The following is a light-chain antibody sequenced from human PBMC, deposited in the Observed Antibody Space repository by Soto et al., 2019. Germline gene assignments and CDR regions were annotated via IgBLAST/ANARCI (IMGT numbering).Light chain of an antibody. J-gene: IGKJ1*01. V-gene: IGKV1-5*03. CDR1: QSINGW. CDR2: KAS. CDR3: HQYHNFPRT. Sequence: DIQLTQSPSTLSASVGYRVTITCRASQSINGWLDWYQQKPGQAPNLLIYKASTLESGVPSMFSGSGSGTEFTLTVSSLKPDDFATYYCHQYHNFPRTFGQGTKGDIK.